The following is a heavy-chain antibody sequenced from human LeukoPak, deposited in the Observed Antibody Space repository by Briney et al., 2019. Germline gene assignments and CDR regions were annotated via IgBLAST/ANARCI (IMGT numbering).Heavy chain of an antibody. D-gene: IGHD1-26*01. CDR3: ARVVTRAKGYYYYYMDV. CDR2: IYYSGST. CDR1: GGSISSYY. Sequence: PSETLSLTCTVSGGSISSYYWSWIRQPPGKGLEWIGYIYYSGSTNYNPSLKSRVTISVDTSKNQFSLKLSSVTAADTAVYYCARVVTRAKGYYYYYMDVWGKGTTVIVSS. V-gene: IGHV4-59*01. J-gene: IGHJ6*03.